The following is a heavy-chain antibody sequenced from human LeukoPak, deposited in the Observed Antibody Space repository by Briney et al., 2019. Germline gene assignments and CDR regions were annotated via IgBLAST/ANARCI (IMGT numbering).Heavy chain of an antibody. CDR1: GGSISSYY. V-gene: IGHV4-59*01. Sequence: PSETLSLTCTVSGGSISSYYWSWIRQPPGKGLEWIGYIYYSGSTNYNPSLKSRVTISVDTSKNQFSLKLSSVTAADTAVYYCARAGSGWSQIDYWGLGTLVTVSS. D-gene: IGHD6-19*01. CDR2: IYYSGST. CDR3: ARAGSGWSQIDY. J-gene: IGHJ4*02.